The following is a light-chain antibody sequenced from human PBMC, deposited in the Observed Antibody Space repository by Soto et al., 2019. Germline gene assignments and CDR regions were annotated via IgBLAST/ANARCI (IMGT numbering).Light chain of an antibody. CDR1: QSISNY. CDR3: QQYNSYSWT. CDR2: KAS. J-gene: IGKJ1*01. V-gene: IGKV1-5*03. Sequence: DIQMTQSPSTLSASVGDRVTIACRASQSISNYLAWYQQKPGKAPKLLIYKASSLESGVPSRFGGSGSGTEFTLTISSLQPDDFATYYCQQYNSYSWTFGQGTKVEIK.